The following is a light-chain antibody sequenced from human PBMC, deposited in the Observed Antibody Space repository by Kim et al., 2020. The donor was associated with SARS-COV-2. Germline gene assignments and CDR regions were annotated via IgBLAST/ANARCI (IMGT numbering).Light chain of an antibody. Sequence: EIVLTQSPGTLSLSPGERATLSCRASQSVSSSYLAWYQQKPGQAPRLLIYGSSSRATGIPDRFSGSGSVTDFTLTISRLEPEDFTVYYCQQYGSSPGTFGQETKVDIK. CDR2: GSS. J-gene: IGKJ1*01. CDR3: QQYGSSPGT. V-gene: IGKV3-20*01. CDR1: QSVSSSY.